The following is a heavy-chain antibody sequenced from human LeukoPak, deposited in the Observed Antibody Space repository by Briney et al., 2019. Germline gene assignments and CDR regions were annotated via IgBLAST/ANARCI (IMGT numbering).Heavy chain of an antibody. CDR2: LSGSGNSR. J-gene: IGHJ4*02. Sequence: GGSLRLSCAASGFTYSSYAMTWVRQSPGKGLEWVSTLSGSGNSRYYADSVQGRFTISRDNFKNTLYLQMNSLRVEDTTVYYCARDVNGGYWGQGTLVTVSS. CDR1: GFTYSSYA. D-gene: IGHD2-8*01. V-gene: IGHV3-23*01. CDR3: ARDVNGGY.